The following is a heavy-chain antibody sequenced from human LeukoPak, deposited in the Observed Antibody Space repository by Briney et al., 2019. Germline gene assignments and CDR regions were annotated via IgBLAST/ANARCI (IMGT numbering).Heavy chain of an antibody. J-gene: IGHJ2*01. Sequence: SETLSLTCTVSGGSLNGYYWGWIRPPPGKGLEWIGRIYSSGSTNYNPSLKSRVTMSVDTSKNQFSLKLSSVTAADTAVYYCARGQYHLLYWYFDLWGRGTLVTVSS. CDR3: ARGQYHLLYWYFDL. CDR1: GGSLNGYY. V-gene: IGHV4-4*07. D-gene: IGHD2-2*01. CDR2: IYSSGST.